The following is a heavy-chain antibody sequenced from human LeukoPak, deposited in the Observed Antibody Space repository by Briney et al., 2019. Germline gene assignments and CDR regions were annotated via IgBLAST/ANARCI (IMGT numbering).Heavy chain of an antibody. Sequence: GESLKISCKGSGYSFTSYWIGWVRQMPGKGLEWMGIIYPGDSDTRYSPSFQGQVTISVDKSISTAYLQWSSLKASDTAMYYCARRYYYDSSGYYYEGFNYFDYWGQGTLVTVSS. CDR1: GYSFTSYW. J-gene: IGHJ4*02. CDR2: IYPGDSDT. CDR3: ARRYYYDSSGYYYEGFNYFDY. D-gene: IGHD3-22*01. V-gene: IGHV5-51*01.